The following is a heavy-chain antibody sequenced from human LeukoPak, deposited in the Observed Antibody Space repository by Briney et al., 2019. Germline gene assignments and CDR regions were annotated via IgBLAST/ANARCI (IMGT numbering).Heavy chain of an antibody. J-gene: IGHJ6*02. V-gene: IGHV4-30-4*01. D-gene: IGHD4-17*01. CDR2: IYYSGST. CDR1: GSSISSGDYY. Sequence: SETLSLTCTVSGSSISSGDYYWSWIRQPPGKGLEWIGYIYYSGSTYYNPSLKSRVTISVDTSKNQFSLKLSSVTAADTAVYYCATVTTVTTYRMDVWGQGTTVTVSS. CDR3: ATVTTVTTYRMDV.